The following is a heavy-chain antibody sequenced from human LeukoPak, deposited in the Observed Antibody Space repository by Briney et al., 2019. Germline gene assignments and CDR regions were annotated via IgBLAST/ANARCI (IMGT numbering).Heavy chain of an antibody. Sequence: PSETLSLTCTVSGGSISSYYWSWIRQPPGKGLEWIGYIYYSGSTNYNPSLKSRVTISVDTSKNQFSLKLSSVTAADTAVYYCASSTRGVHEYSYGGYFDYWGQGTLVTVSS. D-gene: IGHD5-18*01. CDR2: IYYSGST. CDR3: ASSTRGVHEYSYGGYFDY. CDR1: GGSISSYY. J-gene: IGHJ4*02. V-gene: IGHV4-59*01.